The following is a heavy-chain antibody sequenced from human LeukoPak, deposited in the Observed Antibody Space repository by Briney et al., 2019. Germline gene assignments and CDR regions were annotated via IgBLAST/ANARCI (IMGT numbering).Heavy chain of an antibody. V-gene: IGHV1-18*01. CDR1: GYAFTSYG. CDR2: ISAHNGNT. Sequence: ASVKVSCKASGYAFTSYGISWVRQAPGQGLEWMGWISAHNGNTNYAQKLQGRVTMTTDTSTSTAYVELRSLRSDDTAVYYCARDLRSGYYWGIDYWGQGTLVTVSS. CDR3: ARDLRSGYYWGIDY. D-gene: IGHD3-22*01. J-gene: IGHJ4*02.